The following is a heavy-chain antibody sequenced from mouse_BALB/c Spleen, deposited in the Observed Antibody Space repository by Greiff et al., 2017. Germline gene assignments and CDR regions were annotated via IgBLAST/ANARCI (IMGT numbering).Heavy chain of an antibody. CDR2: INPSNGGT. CDR1: GYTFTSYY. V-gene: IGHV1S81*02. Sequence: QVQLQQSGAELVKPGASVKLSCKASGYTFTSYYMYWVKQRPGQGLEWIGEINPSNGGTNFNEKFKSKATLTVDKSSSTAYMQLSSLTSEDSAVYYCTRSASVNWDRVAWFAYWGQGTLVTVSA. CDR3: TRSASVNWDRVAWFAY. J-gene: IGHJ3*01. D-gene: IGHD4-1*01.